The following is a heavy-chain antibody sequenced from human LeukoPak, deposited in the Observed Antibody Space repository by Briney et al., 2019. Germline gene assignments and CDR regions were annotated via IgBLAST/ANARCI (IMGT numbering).Heavy chain of an antibody. V-gene: IGHV4-30-4*01. D-gene: IGHD6-19*01. CDR1: GGSFSGYY. CDR3: ASEGRSGWPVGY. J-gene: IGHJ4*02. CDR2: IYYSGST. Sequence: SETLSLTCAVYGGSFSGYYWSWIRQSPGKGLEWIGYIYYSGSTYYNPSLKSRITISVDTSKNQFSLKLRSVTAADTAVYYCASEGRSGWPVGYWGQGTLVTVSS.